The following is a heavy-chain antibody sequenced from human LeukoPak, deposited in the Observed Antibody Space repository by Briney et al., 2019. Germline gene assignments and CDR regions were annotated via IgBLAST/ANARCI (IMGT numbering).Heavy chain of an antibody. CDR1: GFTFDDYA. CDR2: ISWNSGSI. Sequence: PGGSLRLSCAASGFTFDDYAMHWVRQAPGKGLEWVSGISWNSGSIGYADSVKGRFTISRDNAKNSLYLQMNSLRAEDMALYYCAKGLRSGYYNDAFDIWGQGTMVTVSS. J-gene: IGHJ3*02. V-gene: IGHV3-9*03. CDR3: AKGLRSGYYNDAFDI. D-gene: IGHD3-22*01.